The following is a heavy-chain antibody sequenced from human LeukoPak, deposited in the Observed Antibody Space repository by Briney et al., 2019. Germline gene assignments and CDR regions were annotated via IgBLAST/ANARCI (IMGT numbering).Heavy chain of an antibody. V-gene: IGHV3-15*01. CDR2: FKSKTDGGTT. CDR3: TTDGHAFDI. CDR1: GFTFGSYG. J-gene: IGHJ3*02. Sequence: GRSLRLSCAASGFTFGSYGMHWVRQAPGKGLEWVGRFKSKTDGGTTDYAAPVKGRFTISRDDSKNTLYLQMNSLKTEDTAMYYCTTDGHAFDIWGQGTMVTVSS.